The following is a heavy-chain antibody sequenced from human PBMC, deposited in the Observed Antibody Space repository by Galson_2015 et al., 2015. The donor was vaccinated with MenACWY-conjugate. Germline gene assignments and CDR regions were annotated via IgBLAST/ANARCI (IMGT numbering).Heavy chain of an antibody. Sequence: QSGAEVKKPGGSLKISCKGSGYSFTNYWIGWVRQMPGKGLEWMGLFNPANSETRYSPSFQGQVTISADESISTAYLQWTSLKASDTAMYYCARHPPGGRGLDVWGRGTTVTVSS. CDR2: FNPANSET. V-gene: IGHV5-51*01. CDR1: GYSFTNYW. CDR3: ARHPPGGRGLDV. D-gene: IGHD1-26*01. J-gene: IGHJ6*02.